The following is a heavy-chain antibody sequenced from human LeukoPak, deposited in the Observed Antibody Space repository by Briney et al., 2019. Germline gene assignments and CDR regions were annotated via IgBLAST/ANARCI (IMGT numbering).Heavy chain of an antibody. D-gene: IGHD6-13*01. CDR3: ARQSIAAAGGFDY. V-gene: IGHV4-59*08. CDR1: GGSVSSYY. J-gene: IGHJ4*02. Sequence: PSETLSLTCTVSGGSVSSYYWSWIRQPPGKGLEWIGYIYYSGSTNYNPSLKSRVTISVDTSKNQFSLKLSSVTAADTAVYYCARQSIAAAGGFDYWGQGTLVTVSS. CDR2: IYYSGST.